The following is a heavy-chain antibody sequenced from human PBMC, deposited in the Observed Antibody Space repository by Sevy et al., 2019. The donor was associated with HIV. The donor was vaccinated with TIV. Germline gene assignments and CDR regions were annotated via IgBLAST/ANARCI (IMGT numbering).Heavy chain of an antibody. Sequence: GGSLRLSCAASGFTFRDYSMNWVRQAPGQGLEWVSSISSASSYRKYGDSVKGRFIISRDNAKNLLYLDLNSLRVEDTAVYYCTRVDYYDTSASQYWGQGTLVTVSS. CDR2: ISSASSYR. CDR3: TRVDYYDTSASQY. V-gene: IGHV3-21*06. D-gene: IGHD3-22*01. CDR1: GFTFRDYS. J-gene: IGHJ4*02.